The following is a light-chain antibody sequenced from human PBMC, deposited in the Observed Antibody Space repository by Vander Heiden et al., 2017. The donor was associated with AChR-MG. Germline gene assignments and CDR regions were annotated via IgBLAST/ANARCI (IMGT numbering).Light chain of an antibody. CDR3: QQDNSYTWT. CDR1: QSISRW. V-gene: IGKV1-5*03. J-gene: IGKJ1*01. Sequence: DIQMTQSPSTLSASVGDRVTITCRASQSISRWLDWYQPKPGKALKILIYKESSLGSGVPSSFSGSGTGTEFTITISGLQPDEFANYYCQQDNSYTWTFGQGTKVEIK. CDR2: KES.